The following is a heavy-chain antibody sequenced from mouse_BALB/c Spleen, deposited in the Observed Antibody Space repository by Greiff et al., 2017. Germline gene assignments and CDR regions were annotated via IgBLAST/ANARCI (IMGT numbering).Heavy chain of an antibody. Sequence: EVKLMESGPELVKPGASVKISCKASGYTFTDYNMHWVKQSHGKSLEWIGYIYPYNGGTGYNQKFKSKATLTVDNSSSTAYMELRSLTSEDSAVYYCARDDYGSWFAYWGQGTLVTVSA. CDR2: IYPYNGGT. J-gene: IGHJ3*01. V-gene: IGHV1S29*02. CDR1: GYTFTDYN. D-gene: IGHD1-2*01. CDR3: ARDDYGSWFAY.